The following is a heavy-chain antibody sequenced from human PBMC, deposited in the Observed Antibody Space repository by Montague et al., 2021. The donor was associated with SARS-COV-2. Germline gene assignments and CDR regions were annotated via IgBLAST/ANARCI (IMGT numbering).Heavy chain of an antibody. D-gene: IGHD4-17*01. Sequence: PALVKPTQTLTLTCTFSGFSLSTSGMCVSWIRQPPGKALGWLALIDWDDDKYYSTSLKTRLTISKDTSQNQVVLTMTNMDPVDTATYYCARMTTVTYPYYYYYGMDVWGQGTTVTVSS. V-gene: IGHV2-70*01. CDR3: ARMTTVTYPYYYYYGMDV. CDR1: GFSLSTSGMC. CDR2: IDWDDDK. J-gene: IGHJ6*02.